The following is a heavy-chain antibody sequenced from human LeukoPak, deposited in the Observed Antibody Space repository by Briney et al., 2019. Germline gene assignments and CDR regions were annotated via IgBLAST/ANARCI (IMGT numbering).Heavy chain of an antibody. V-gene: IGHV3-11*04. CDR3: ASEPRLLDH. D-gene: IGHD6-25*01. Sequence: GGSLRLSCSASRFTFSDNYMSWIRQAPGKGLEWVSYISNDGTTTKYADSVEGRFTISRDNAKNFLYLQMNSLRAEDTAVYYCASEPRLLDHWGQGTLVTVSS. J-gene: IGHJ4*02. CDR1: RFTFSDNY. CDR2: ISNDGTTT.